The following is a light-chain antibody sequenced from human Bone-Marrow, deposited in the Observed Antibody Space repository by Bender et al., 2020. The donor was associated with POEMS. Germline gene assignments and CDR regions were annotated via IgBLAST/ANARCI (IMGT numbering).Light chain of an antibody. J-gene: IGLJ2*01. CDR1: SSDVGGYNY. Sequence: QSVLTQPPSVSGAPGQRVTISCTGTSSDVGGYNYVSWYQQHPGKAPKVMIFDVSKRPSGVPDRFSGSKSGNTASLTISGLLPEDEADYYCCSYAGSNTGVFGGGTKLTVL. CDR2: DVS. CDR3: CSYAGSNTGV. V-gene: IGLV2-11*01.